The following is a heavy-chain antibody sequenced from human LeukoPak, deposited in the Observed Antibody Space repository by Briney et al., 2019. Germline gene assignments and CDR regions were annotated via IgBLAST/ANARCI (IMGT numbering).Heavy chain of an antibody. CDR1: GFTFSSYG. Sequence: GGSLRLSCAASGFTFSSYGMHWVRQAPGKGLEWVAFIRYDGSNKYYADSVKGRFTISRDDSKNTLYLQMNSLRAEDAAVYFCAKDRYDYWGQGTLVTVSS. CDR2: IRYDGSNK. CDR3: AKDRYDY. J-gene: IGHJ4*02. V-gene: IGHV3-30*02.